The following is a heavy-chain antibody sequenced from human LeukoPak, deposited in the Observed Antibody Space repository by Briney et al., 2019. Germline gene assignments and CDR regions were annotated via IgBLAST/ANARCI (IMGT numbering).Heavy chain of an antibody. CDR1: GGSISGHY. CDR2: IHYSGKA. Sequence: SETLSLTCTVSGGSISGHYWTWVRQPPGEGLEWIRQIHYSGKADDNPSLRSRINISVDTSKNPMSLKVTSLTAADPAVYYCARFGVDYDMDVWGQGPTVTVS. V-gene: IGHV4-59*11. J-gene: IGHJ6*02. D-gene: IGHD3-16*01. CDR3: ARFGVDYDMDV.